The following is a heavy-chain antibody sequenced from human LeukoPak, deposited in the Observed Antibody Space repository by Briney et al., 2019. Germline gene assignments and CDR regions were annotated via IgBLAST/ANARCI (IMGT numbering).Heavy chain of an antibody. CDR1: GASISSGTYY. CDR3: ARLSTVTTSFDY. J-gene: IGHJ4*02. CDR2: IFYSGST. V-gene: IGHV4-39*07. D-gene: IGHD4-17*01. Sequence: SETLSLTCAVSGASISSGTYYWGWIRQPPGKGLEWIGNIFYSGSTYYSPSLRSRVTISLDTSKNQFSLKLSSVTAADTAVYYCARLSTVTTSFDYWGQGTLVTVSS.